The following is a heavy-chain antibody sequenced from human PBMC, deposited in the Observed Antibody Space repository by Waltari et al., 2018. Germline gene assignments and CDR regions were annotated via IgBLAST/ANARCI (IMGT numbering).Heavy chain of an antibody. D-gene: IGHD3-22*01. Sequence: EVQLVESGGGLVQPGGSLRLSCAASGFTFSNYWMHWVRQAPGKGLVWGSRLNSDGSRTSYADSVKGRFTISRDNAKNTLYLQMNSLRAEDTAVYYCARGSQYYYDSSGYAYDYWGQGTLVTVSS. CDR3: ARGSQYYYDSSGYAYDY. J-gene: IGHJ4*02. CDR2: LNSDGSRT. V-gene: IGHV3-74*01. CDR1: GFTFSNYW.